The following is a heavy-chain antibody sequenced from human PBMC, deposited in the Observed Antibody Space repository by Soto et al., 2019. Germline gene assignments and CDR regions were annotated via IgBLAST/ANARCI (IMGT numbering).Heavy chain of an antibody. Sequence: QVQLQESGPGLVKPSETLSLTCTVSGGSISGYYWSWIRQPPGKGLEWIGYIHYSGSTNYHPSLKSRITISADTSQNQISRNLRSVTTADTAVYYCARDRGRTRAYYCGGDVWGQGSTVIVSS. V-gene: IGHV4-59*01. CDR1: GGSISGYY. CDR2: IHYSGST. J-gene: IGHJ6*02. CDR3: ARDRGRTRAYYCGGDV. D-gene: IGHD3-10*01.